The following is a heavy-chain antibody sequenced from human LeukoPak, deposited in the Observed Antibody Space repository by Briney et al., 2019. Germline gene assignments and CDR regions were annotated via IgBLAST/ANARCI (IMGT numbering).Heavy chain of an antibody. CDR1: GFTFSSYS. CDR2: ISSSSIYI. J-gene: IGHJ6*02. V-gene: IGHV3-21*01. Sequence: PGGSLRLSCAASGFTFSSYSMNWVRQAPGKGLEWVSSISSSSIYIYYADSVKGRFTISRDNAKNSPYLQMNSLRAEDTAVYYCARDNGGYDYYYYYGMDVWGQGTTVTVSS. CDR3: ARDNGGYDYYYYYGMDV. D-gene: IGHD5-12*01.